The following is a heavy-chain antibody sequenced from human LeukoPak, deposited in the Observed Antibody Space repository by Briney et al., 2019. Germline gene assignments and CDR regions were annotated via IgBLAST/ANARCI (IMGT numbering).Heavy chain of an antibody. V-gene: IGHV3-23*01. CDR1: GFTFSSYG. CDR3: AKDDAWLRYAC. D-gene: IGHD5-12*01. Sequence: GGTLRLSCAASGFTFSSYGMNWVRQAPGKGMEWVSGISLSGDITYYADSVKGRFTVSRDNFKITLYLQINSLRAEDTAVYFCAKDDAWLRYACWGPGTLVTVSS. J-gene: IGHJ4*02. CDR2: ISLSGDIT.